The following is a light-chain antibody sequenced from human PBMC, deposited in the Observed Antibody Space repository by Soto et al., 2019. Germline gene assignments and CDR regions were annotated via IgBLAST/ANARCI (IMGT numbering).Light chain of an antibody. J-gene: IGKJ4*01. Sequence: DVVMTQSPLSLPVTLGQPASISCRSSQSLLYSDGNTYLHWFQQRPGQSPRRLIYKVSNRDSGVPDRFSGRGSGTDFTLKISRVEAEDVGVYYCMQGSHLPLTFGGGTKVEIK. V-gene: IGKV2-30*01. CDR1: QSLLYSDGNTY. CDR3: MQGSHLPLT. CDR2: KVS.